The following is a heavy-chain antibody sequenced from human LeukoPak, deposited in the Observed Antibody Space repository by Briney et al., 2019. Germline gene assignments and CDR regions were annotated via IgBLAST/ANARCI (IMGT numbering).Heavy chain of an antibody. CDR3: ATYSGSENWFDP. CDR2: FDPEDGET. J-gene: IGHJ5*02. Sequence: GASAKVSCKVSGYTLTELSMHWVRQAPGKGLEWMGGFDPEDGETIYAQKFQGRVTMTEDTSTDTAYMELSSLRSEDTAVYYCATYSGSENWFDPWGQGTLVTVSS. V-gene: IGHV1-24*01. CDR1: GYTLTELS. D-gene: IGHD1-26*01.